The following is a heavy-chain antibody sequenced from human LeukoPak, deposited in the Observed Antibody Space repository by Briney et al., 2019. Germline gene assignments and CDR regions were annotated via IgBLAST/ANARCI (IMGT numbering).Heavy chain of an antibody. CDR2: IWYDGSNK. CDR1: GFAFSSYG. D-gene: IGHD3-22*01. Sequence: GGSLRLSCAASGFAFSSYGMYWVRQAPGKGLEWVAVIWYDGSNKYYADSVKGRFTISRDNSKNTLYLRMNSLRAEDTAVYYCARKGYYASSGYLGYFQHWGQGTLVTVSS. V-gene: IGHV3-33*01. CDR3: ARKGYYASSGYLGYFQH. J-gene: IGHJ1*01.